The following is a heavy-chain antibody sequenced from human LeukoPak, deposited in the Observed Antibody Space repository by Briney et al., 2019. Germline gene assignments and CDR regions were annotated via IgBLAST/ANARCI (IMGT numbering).Heavy chain of an antibody. V-gene: IGHV3-30*18. CDR2: ISYDGTNK. J-gene: IGHJ3*02. CDR3: AKGGYYASSGSYAFDI. CDR1: GFTFSHYA. Sequence: PGGSLRLSCAASGFTFSHYAMHWVRQAPGKGLDWVAVISYDGTNKYYVDSVKGRFTISRDNSKNTLYLRMNSLRAEDAAVYYCAKGGYYASSGSYAFDIWGQGTVVTVSS. D-gene: IGHD3-22*01.